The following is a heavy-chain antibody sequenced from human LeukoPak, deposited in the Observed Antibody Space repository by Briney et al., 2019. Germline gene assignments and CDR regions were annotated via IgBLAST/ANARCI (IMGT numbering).Heavy chain of an antibody. CDR3: ARDYKYAFDN. V-gene: IGHV3-48*01. CDR2: IGIDSGNT. Sequence: GGSLRLSCAASGFTFSDYSMNWVRQAPGKGLEWISYIGIDSGNTNYADSVKGRFTISGDKAKNSLYLQMDSLRVEDTPVYYCARDYKYAFDNSGQGTPVTVSS. D-gene: IGHD5-24*01. J-gene: IGHJ4*02. CDR1: GFTFSDYS.